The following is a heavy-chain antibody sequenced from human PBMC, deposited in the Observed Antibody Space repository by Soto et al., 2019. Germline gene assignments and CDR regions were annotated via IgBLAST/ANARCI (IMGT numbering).Heavy chain of an antibody. CDR3: TTEGPSDDYGDVDY. D-gene: IGHD4-17*01. CDR1: GFTFSNAW. Sequence: GGSLRLSCAASGFTFSNAWMNWVRQAPGKGLEWVGRIKSKTDGGTTDYAAPVKGRFTISRDDSKNTLYLQMNSLKTEDTAVYYCTTEGPSDDYGDVDYWGQGTLVTVSS. V-gene: IGHV3-15*07. CDR2: IKSKTDGGTT. J-gene: IGHJ4*02.